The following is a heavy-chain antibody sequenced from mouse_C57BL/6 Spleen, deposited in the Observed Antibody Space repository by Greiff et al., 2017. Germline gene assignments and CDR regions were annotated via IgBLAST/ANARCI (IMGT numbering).Heavy chain of an antibody. CDR3: ARHYYGNYRYYAMDY. Sequence: VQLKQSGPELVKPGASVKMSCKASGYTFTDYNMHWVKQSHGKSLEWIGYINPNNGGTSYNQKFKGKATLTVNKSSSTAYMELRSLTSEDSAVYYCARHYYGNYRYYAMDYWGQGTSVTVSS. CDR1: GYTFTDYN. D-gene: IGHD2-1*01. J-gene: IGHJ4*01. CDR2: INPNNGGT. V-gene: IGHV1-22*01.